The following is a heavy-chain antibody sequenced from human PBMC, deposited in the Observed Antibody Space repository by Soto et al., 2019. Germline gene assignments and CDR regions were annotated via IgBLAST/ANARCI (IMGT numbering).Heavy chain of an antibody. Sequence: QVQLVQSGAEVKKPGSSVKVSCKASGGTFSSYAISWVRQAPGQGLEWMGGIIPIFDTANYAQKFQGRVTITADESTSTAYMELSSLRSEDTAVYYCARGSFPLVLVYYYYGMDVWGQGTTVTVSS. CDR3: ARGSFPLVLVYYYYGMDV. CDR2: IIPIFDTA. CDR1: GGTFSSYA. D-gene: IGHD2-8*02. J-gene: IGHJ6*02. V-gene: IGHV1-69*01.